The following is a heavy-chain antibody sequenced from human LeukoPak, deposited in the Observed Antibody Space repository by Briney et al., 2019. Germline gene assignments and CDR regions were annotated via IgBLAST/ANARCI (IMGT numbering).Heavy chain of an antibody. CDR1: GGSISSYY. J-gene: IGHJ6*03. Sequence: SETLSLTCTVSGGSISSYYCNWIRQPPGQGQERIGYIYTSGSTNYNPSLKSRVTISVDTSKNQFSLKLSSVTAADTAVYYCASRIAAAGTHFSYYYYYMDVWGKGTTVTVSS. CDR2: IYTSGST. D-gene: IGHD6-13*01. V-gene: IGHV4-4*09. CDR3: ASRIAAAGTHFSYYYYYMDV.